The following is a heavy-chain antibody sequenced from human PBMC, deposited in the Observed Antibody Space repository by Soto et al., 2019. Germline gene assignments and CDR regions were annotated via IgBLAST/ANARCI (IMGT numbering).Heavy chain of an antibody. CDR2: MNPNSGNT. CDR1: GYTFTSHD. CDR3: ARWDYGVYARFDY. Sequence: QVQLVQSGTEVKKPGASVKVSCKASGYTFTSHDINWVRQATGQGLEWMGWMNPNSGNTGYAQKFQGRVTMTRNTSLSTAYMELSSLRSEDTAVYYCARWDYGVYARFDYWGQGTLVTVSS. V-gene: IGHV1-8*01. D-gene: IGHD4-17*01. J-gene: IGHJ4*02.